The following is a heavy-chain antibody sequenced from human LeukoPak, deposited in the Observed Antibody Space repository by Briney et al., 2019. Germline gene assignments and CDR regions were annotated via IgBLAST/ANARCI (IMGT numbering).Heavy chain of an antibody. D-gene: IGHD5-12*01. Sequence: GGSLRLSCAASGFTVSSNYMSWVRQAPGEGLEWVSVIYSGGSTYYADSVKGRFTISRDNSKNTLYLQMNSLRAEDTAVYYCAREVADIVATRAYYYYYYMDVWGKGTTVTVSS. V-gene: IGHV3-53*01. CDR3: AREVADIVATRAYYYYYYMDV. CDR1: GFTVSSNY. CDR2: IYSGGST. J-gene: IGHJ6*03.